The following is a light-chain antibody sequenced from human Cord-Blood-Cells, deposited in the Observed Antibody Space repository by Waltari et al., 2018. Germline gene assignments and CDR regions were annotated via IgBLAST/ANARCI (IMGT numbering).Light chain of an antibody. J-gene: IGLJ1*01. Sequence: QSALTHPASVSGSPGQSITISCTGTSSYVGGFNYVSGYQQHPGKAPKLMIYDVSNRPSGVSNRFSGSKSGNTASLTISGLQAEDEADYYCSSYTSSSTLYVFGTGTKVTVL. CDR1: SSYVGGFNY. CDR2: DVS. CDR3: SSYTSSSTLYV. V-gene: IGLV2-14*01.